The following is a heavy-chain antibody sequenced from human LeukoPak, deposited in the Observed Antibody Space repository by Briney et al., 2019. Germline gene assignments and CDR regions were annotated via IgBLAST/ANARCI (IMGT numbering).Heavy chain of an antibody. CDR2: IYHSGST. D-gene: IGHD4-11*01. J-gene: IGHJ4*02. Sequence: TSETLSLTCAVCGYSITSGYYWAWIRQPPGKGLERIGNIYHSGSTYYNASLKSRVTISVDTSKNQFSLKLSSVTAADTAVYYCARRYSNYFFDYWGQGTLVTVSS. V-gene: IGHV4-38-2*01. CDR1: GYSITSGYY. CDR3: ARRYSNYFFDY.